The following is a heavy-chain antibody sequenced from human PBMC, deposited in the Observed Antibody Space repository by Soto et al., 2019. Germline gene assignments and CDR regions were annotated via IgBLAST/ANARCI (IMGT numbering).Heavy chain of an antibody. D-gene: IGHD3-22*01. CDR2: ISAYNGNT. J-gene: IGHJ3*02. CDR3: ARVGYDSSGYYSTRHAFDI. CDR1: GYTFTSYG. Sequence: QVQLVQSGAEVKKPGASVKVSCKASGYTFTSYGISWVRQAPGQGLEWMGWISAYNGNTNYAQKLQGRVTMTTDTSMSTDDMELRSMRSDDTAVYYCARVGYDSSGYYSTRHAFDIWGQGTMVTVSS. V-gene: IGHV1-18*01.